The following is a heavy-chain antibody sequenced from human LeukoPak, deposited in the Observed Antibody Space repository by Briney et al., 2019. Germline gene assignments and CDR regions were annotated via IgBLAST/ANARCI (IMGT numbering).Heavy chain of an antibody. CDR3: AKDYDFWSGFFDY. D-gene: IGHD3-3*01. CDR1: GFTFSSYA. V-gene: IGHV3-23*01. Sequence: GGSLRLSCAASGFTFSSYAMSWVGQAPGKGLEWVSAISGSGGSTYYADSVKGRFTISRDNSKNTLYLQMNSLRAEDTAVYYCAKDYDFWSGFFDYWGQGTLVTVSS. CDR2: ISGSGGST. J-gene: IGHJ4*02.